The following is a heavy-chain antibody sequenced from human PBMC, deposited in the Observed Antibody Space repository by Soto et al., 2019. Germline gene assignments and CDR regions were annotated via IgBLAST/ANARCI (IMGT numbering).Heavy chain of an antibody. CDR3: AKVLYCSSTSCSGIDY. Sequence: QVQLVESGGGVVQPGRSLRLSCAASGFTFSSYGMHWVRQAPGKGLEWVAVISYDGSNKYYADSVKGRFTISRDNSMNTLYLQMNSLRAEDTAVYYCAKVLYCSSTSCSGIDYWGQGTLVTVSS. CDR1: GFTFSSYG. J-gene: IGHJ4*02. CDR2: ISYDGSNK. D-gene: IGHD2-2*01. V-gene: IGHV3-30*18.